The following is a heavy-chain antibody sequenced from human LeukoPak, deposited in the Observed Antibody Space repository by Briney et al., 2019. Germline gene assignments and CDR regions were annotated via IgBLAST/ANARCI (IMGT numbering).Heavy chain of an antibody. J-gene: IGHJ6*02. D-gene: IGHD3-22*01. CDR3: ARDFEVITNGDYYYGMDV. CDR2: MSYDGSNE. CDR1: GFTFGSYA. V-gene: IGHV3-30-3*01. Sequence: GGSLRLSCAASGFTFGSYAMHWVRQAPGKGLEWVAVMSYDGSNEYYADSAKGRFTISRDNSKNTLYLQMNSLRVEDTAVYYCARDFEVITNGDYYYGMDVWGQGTTVTVSS.